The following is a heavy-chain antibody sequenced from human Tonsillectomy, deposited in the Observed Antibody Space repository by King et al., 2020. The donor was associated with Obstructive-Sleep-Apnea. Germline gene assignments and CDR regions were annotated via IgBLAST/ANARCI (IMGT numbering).Heavy chain of an antibody. CDR3: ARSESGWYFDL. V-gene: IGHV4-59*08. CDR1: GDSISSYF. D-gene: IGHD3-10*01. J-gene: IGHJ2*01. Sequence: LQLQESGPGLVKPSETLSLTCTVSGDSISSYFWSWVRQPPGQGLELVGYISYSGSTNYNPSLKSRVTISVDTSKNQFSLTLSSVTAADTAVYYCARSESGWYFDLWGRGTLVTVSS. CDR2: ISYSGST.